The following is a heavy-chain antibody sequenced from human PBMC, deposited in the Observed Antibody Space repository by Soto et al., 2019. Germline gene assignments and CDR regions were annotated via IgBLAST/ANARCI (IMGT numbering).Heavy chain of an antibody. CDR2: IRPFKGDT. J-gene: IGHJ6*02. V-gene: IGHV1-45*01. Sequence: QEQLVQSGAEVKKTGSSVKLSCRSTSTHRFLHWVRQAPGKPLEWVGWIRPFKGDTNYAQKFQDRVTITRDRSLTTTYMELRTLTSEDTGIYYCAGTYGSGTLYNRNYYGMDVWGQGTAVTVSS. CDR3: AGTYGSGTLYNRNYYGMDV. CDR1: STSTHRF. D-gene: IGHD3-10*01.